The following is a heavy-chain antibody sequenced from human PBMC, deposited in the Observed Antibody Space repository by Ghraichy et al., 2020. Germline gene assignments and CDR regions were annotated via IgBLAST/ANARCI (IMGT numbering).Heavy chain of an antibody. V-gene: IGHV5-51*01. Sequence: GEALNISCKGSGYSFTSYWIGWVRQMPGKGLEWMGIIYPGDSDTRYSPSFQGQVTISADKSISTAYLQWSSLKASDTAMYYCARQWGPDSGSYLPSYYYGMDVWGQGTTVTVSS. CDR1: GYSFTSYW. J-gene: IGHJ6*02. D-gene: IGHD1-26*01. CDR2: IYPGDSDT. CDR3: ARQWGPDSGSYLPSYYYGMDV.